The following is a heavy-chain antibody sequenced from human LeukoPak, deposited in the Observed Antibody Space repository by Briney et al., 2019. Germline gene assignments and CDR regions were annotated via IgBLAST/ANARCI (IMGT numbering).Heavy chain of an antibody. D-gene: IGHD5-18*01. CDR1: GYTLTELS. J-gene: IGHJ4*02. Sequence: ASVKVSCKVSGYTLTELSMHWVRQAPGKGLEWMGGFDPEDGETIYAQKYQGRVTMTEDTSTDTAYKELSSLRSEDTAVYYCASNTAMVTSFSYWGQGTLVTVSS. CDR3: ASNTAMVTSFSY. V-gene: IGHV1-24*01. CDR2: FDPEDGET.